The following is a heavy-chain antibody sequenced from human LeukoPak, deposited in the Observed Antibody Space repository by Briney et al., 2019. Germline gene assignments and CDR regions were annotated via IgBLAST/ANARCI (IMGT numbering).Heavy chain of an antibody. D-gene: IGHD6-13*01. CDR1: GFTFSSYS. Sequence: GGSLRLSCAASGFTFSSYSMNWVRQAPGKGLEWVSSISSSSSYIYYADSVKGRFTISRDNAKNSLCLQMNSLRAEDTAVYYCARDGIAAAGTVVYWGQGTLVTVSS. V-gene: IGHV3-21*01. J-gene: IGHJ4*02. CDR2: ISSSSSYI. CDR3: ARDGIAAAGTVVY.